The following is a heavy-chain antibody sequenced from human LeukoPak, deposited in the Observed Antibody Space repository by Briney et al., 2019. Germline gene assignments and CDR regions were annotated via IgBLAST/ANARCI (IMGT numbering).Heavy chain of an antibody. Sequence: SQTLSLTCAISGDSVSSDSAAWNWIRQSPSRGLAWLGRTYYRSKWYNDYAVSVKSRITINPDTSKNQFSLQLNSVTPEDTAVYYCARAPDGITMVRGVITPFWFDPWGQGTLVTVSS. CDR3: ARAPDGITMVRGVITPFWFDP. J-gene: IGHJ5*02. CDR2: TYYRSKWYN. V-gene: IGHV6-1*01. D-gene: IGHD3-10*01. CDR1: GDSVSSDSAA.